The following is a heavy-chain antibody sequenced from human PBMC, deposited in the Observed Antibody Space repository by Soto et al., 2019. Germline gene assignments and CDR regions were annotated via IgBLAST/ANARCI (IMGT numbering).Heavy chain of an antibody. CDR1: GFTFSSYG. Sequence: QVQLVESGGGVVQPGRSLRLSCAASGFTFSSYGMHWVRQAPGKGLEWVAVISYAGSNKYYADSVKGRFTISRANSKNTLYLQMNSLIAEDTAVYYFAKGGGDYDAFDIWGQGTMVTVSS. V-gene: IGHV3-30*18. CDR3: AKGGGDYDAFDI. CDR2: ISYAGSNK. J-gene: IGHJ3*02. D-gene: IGHD4-17*01.